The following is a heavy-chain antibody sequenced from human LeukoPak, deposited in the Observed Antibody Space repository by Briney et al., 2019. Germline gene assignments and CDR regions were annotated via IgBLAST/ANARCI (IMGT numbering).Heavy chain of an antibody. CDR2: IKSKTDGGTT. CDR1: GFTFSNAW. CDR3: AKSRGKLRFLEWLCDY. V-gene: IGHV3-15*01. Sequence: PGGSLRLSCAASGFTFSNAWMSWVRQAPGKGLEWVGRIKSKTDGGTTDYAAPVKGRFTISRDDSKNTLYLQMNSLRAEDTAVYYCAKSRGKLRFLEWLCDYWGQGTLVTVSS. J-gene: IGHJ4*02. D-gene: IGHD3-3*01.